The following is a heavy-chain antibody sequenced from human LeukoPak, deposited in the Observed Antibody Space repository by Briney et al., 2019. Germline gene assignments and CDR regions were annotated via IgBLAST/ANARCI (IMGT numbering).Heavy chain of an antibody. CDR2: INHSGST. Sequence: SETLSLTCAVYGGSFSGYYWSWIRQPPGKGLEWIGEINHSGSTNYNPSLKSRVTISVDTSKNQFSLKLSSVTAADTAVYYCASSLDTAMVPNYWGQGTLVTVSS. CDR3: ASSLDTAMVPNY. CDR1: GGSFSGYY. D-gene: IGHD5-18*01. J-gene: IGHJ4*02. V-gene: IGHV4-34*01.